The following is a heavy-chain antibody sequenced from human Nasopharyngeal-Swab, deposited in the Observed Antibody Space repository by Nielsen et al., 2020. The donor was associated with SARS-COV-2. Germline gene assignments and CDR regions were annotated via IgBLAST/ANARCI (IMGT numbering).Heavy chain of an antibody. CDR2: IYYSGST. D-gene: IGHD3-9*01. CDR3: ARHAEVLRYFDWVYREGWFDP. Sequence: RQAPGKGLEWIGYIYYSGSTYYNPSLKSRVTISVDTSKNQFSLKLSSVTAADTAVYYCARHAEVLRYFDWVYREGWFDPWGQGTLVTVSS. V-gene: IGHV4-39*01. J-gene: IGHJ5*02.